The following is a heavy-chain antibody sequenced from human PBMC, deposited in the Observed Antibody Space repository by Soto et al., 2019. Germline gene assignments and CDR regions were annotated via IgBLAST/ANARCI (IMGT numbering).Heavy chain of an antibody. J-gene: IGHJ4*02. Sequence: SETLSRTCAVDGGSFSGYYWTWIRQPPGTGLEWIGEINHSGSTNYNPSLKSRVTISVDTSKNQFSLKRTSVTAADTAVYYCARDKITGLFDYWGKGTLVTVSS. V-gene: IGHV4-34*01. CDR2: INHSGST. D-gene: IGHD2-8*02. CDR1: GGSFSGYY. CDR3: ARDKITGLFDY.